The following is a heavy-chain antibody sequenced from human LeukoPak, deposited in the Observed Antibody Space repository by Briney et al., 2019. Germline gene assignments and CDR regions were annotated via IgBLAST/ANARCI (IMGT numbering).Heavy chain of an antibody. D-gene: IGHD6-19*01. V-gene: IGHV1-2*06. CDR1: GYTFTGYY. J-gene: IGHJ5*01. Sequence: GASVKVSCKASGYTFTGYYIHWLRQAPGQGLEWMGRLNPYSGATNDAQKFQGRVSITRDTSISTAYMDLSRLTSDDTAVYYCARPYSSGRLEIWFGPWGQGALVTVSS. CDR3: ARPYSSGRLEIWFGP. CDR2: LNPYSGAT.